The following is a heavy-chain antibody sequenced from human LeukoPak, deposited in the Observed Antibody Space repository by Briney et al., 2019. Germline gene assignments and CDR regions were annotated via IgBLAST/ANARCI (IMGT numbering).Heavy chain of an antibody. CDR1: GYTFTGYY. Sequence: GASVKVSCKASGYTFTGYYMHWVRQAPGQGLEWMGWINPNSGGTNYAQKFQGRVTMTRDTSISTAYMELSRLRSDDTAVYYCARDWSGYYDSSGYFPSWFDPWGQGTLVTVSS. CDR3: ARDWSGYYDSSGYFPSWFDP. J-gene: IGHJ5*02. D-gene: IGHD3-22*01. CDR2: INPNSGGT. V-gene: IGHV1-2*02.